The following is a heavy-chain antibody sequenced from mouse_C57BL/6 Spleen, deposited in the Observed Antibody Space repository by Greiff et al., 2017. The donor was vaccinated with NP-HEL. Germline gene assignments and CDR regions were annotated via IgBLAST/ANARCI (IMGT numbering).Heavy chain of an antibody. D-gene: IGHD2-3*01. CDR2: IDPSDSCT. Sequence: VQLQQSGAELVMPGASVKMSCKASGYTFTSYWMHWVKQRPGQGLEWIGEIDPSDSCTNYNQKFKGKSTLTVDKSSSTAYMQLSSLTSEDSAVYYCARVRLNDGYSIDYWGQGTSLTVSS. CDR3: ARVRLNDGYSIDY. J-gene: IGHJ2*02. V-gene: IGHV1-69*01. CDR1: GYTFTSYW.